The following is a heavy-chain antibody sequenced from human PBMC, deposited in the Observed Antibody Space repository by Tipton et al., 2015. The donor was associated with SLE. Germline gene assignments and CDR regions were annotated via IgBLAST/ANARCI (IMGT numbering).Heavy chain of an antibody. CDR2: INHSGST. V-gene: IGHV4-34*01. CDR3: ARGLDYGDLDAFDI. Sequence: TLSLTCAVYGGSFSGYYWSWIRQPPGKGLEWIGEINHSGSTNYNPSLKSRVTISVDTSKNLFSLKLSSVTAADTAVYYCARGLDYGDLDAFDIWGQGTMVTVSS. CDR1: GGSFSGYY. D-gene: IGHD4-17*01. J-gene: IGHJ3*02.